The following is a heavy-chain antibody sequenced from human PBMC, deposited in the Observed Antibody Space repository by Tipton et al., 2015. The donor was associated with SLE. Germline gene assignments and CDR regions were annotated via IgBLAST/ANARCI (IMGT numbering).Heavy chain of an antibody. D-gene: IGHD1-1*01. CDR2: VHYRGST. J-gene: IGHJ3*02. Sequence: TLSLTCFVSGDSLSSSYWSWIRQPPGKGLEWIGHVHYRGSTYSNPPLKSRVTISVDTSKNQFSLSLNPVTAADTAVYYCARHPTNIAEAARAFDIWGQGTMVTVSS. V-gene: IGHV4-59*08. CDR1: GDSLSSSY. CDR3: ARHPTNIAEAARAFDI.